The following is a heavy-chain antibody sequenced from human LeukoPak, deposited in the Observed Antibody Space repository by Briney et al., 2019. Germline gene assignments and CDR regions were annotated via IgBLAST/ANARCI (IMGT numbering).Heavy chain of an antibody. D-gene: IGHD6-13*01. Sequence: SETLSLTCTVSGGSISSFYWSWIRQPPGKGLEWIGYIYSSGSTNYNPSLTSRVTISVDTSKNQFSLKLSSVTAADTAVYYCARHHSSSSWYSTWGQGTLVTVSS. CDR2: IYSSGST. CDR1: GGSISSFY. V-gene: IGHV4-59*08. J-gene: IGHJ4*02. CDR3: ARHHSSSSWYST.